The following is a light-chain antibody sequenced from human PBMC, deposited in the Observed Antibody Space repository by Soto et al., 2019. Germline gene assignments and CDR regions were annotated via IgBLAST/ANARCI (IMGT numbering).Light chain of an antibody. J-gene: IGKJ1*01. CDR1: QSVLYNVNNKNY. Sequence: DIVMTQSPDSLAVSLGERATINCKSSQSVLYNVNNKNYLAWYQQRPGQPPKLLICWASTRESGVTDRLCGSGSGTDFTLPVSSLQAADVAVYYCQQYVDSPPGTFGQGTKVEIK. CDR3: QQYVDSPPGT. V-gene: IGKV4-1*01. CDR2: WAS.